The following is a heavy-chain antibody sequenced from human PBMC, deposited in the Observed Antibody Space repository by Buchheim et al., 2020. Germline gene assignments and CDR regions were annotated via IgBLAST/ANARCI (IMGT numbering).Heavy chain of an antibody. Sequence: EVQLVESGGGLVQPGGSLRLSCAASGFTFSSYSMNWVRQAPGKGLEWVSYISSSSSTIYYADSVKGRFTISRDNAKNSLYLQMNSLRAEDTAVYYCARVPGYGDYNWFDPWGQGTL. J-gene: IGHJ5*01. D-gene: IGHD4-17*01. CDR3: ARVPGYGDYNWFDP. CDR1: GFTFSSYS. CDR2: ISSSSSTI. V-gene: IGHV3-48*01.